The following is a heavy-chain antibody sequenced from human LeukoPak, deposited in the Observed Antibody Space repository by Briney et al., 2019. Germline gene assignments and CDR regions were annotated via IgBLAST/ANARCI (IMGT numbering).Heavy chain of an antibody. V-gene: IGHV3-66*02. CDR1: GFTVSSNY. D-gene: IGHD6-19*01. J-gene: IGHJ4*02. Sequence: GGSLRLSCAASGFTVSSNYMSWVRQAPGKGLEWVSVIYSGGSTYYADSVKGRFTISRDNSKNTLYLQMNSLRAEDTAVYYCARLPGGSGWFPDYWGQGTLVTVSS. CDR2: IYSGGST. CDR3: ARLPGGSGWFPDY.